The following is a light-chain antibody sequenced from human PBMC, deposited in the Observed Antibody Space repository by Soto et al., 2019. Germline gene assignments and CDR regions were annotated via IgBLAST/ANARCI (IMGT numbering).Light chain of an antibody. CDR3: QQYDSSPET. CDR1: QSVSSSF. CDR2: GAS. Sequence: IGLTQSPCILSLTPGERATLSCRASQSVSSSFLVWYKQRPGQAPRLLMSGASTRATGTPDRFSGGGSGTDFTLTISRLEPEDSAVYYCQQYDSSPETFGQGTKVDIK. V-gene: IGKV3-20*01. J-gene: IGKJ1*01.